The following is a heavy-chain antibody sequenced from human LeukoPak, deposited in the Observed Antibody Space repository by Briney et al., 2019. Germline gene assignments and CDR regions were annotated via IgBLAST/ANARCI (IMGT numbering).Heavy chain of an antibody. CDR2: INPSGGST. CDR1: GYTFTSYY. J-gene: IGHJ4*02. D-gene: IGHD6-19*01. CDR3: ARERIAVADESSWFDY. V-gene: IGHV1-46*01. Sequence: ASVKVSCKASGYTFTSYYMHWVRQAPGQGLEWMGIINPSGGSTSYAQKFQGRVTMTRDTSTSTVYMELSSLRSEDTAVYCCARERIAVADESSWFDYWGQGTLVTVSS.